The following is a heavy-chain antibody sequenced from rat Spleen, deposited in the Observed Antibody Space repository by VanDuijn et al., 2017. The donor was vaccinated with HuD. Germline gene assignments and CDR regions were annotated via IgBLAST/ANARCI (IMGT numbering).Heavy chain of an antibody. CDR1: GFNFNDYW. CDR2: INKESSIR. CDR3: VREDLGVNY. D-gene: IGHD4-4*01. J-gene: IGHJ2*01. V-gene: IGHV4-2*01. Sequence: EVKLVESGGGLVQPGRSLKLSCAATGFNFNDYWMGWVRQAPGKGLEGSGEINKESSIRKYIPSLKDKFTISRDNAQNTLHLQMSKLGSEDTAIYYCVREDLGVNYWGQGVMVTVSS.